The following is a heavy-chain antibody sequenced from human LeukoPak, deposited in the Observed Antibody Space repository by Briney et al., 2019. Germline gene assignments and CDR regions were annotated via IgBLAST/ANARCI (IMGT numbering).Heavy chain of an antibody. D-gene: IGHD1-7*01. V-gene: IGHV4-59*06. Sequence: SETLSLTCTVSGGSISSYYWSWIRQHPGKGLEWIGYIYYSGSTYYNPSLKSRVTISVDTSKNQFSLKLSSVTAADTAVYYCARDTITGTTHFDYWGQGTLVTVSS. CDR1: GGSISSYY. CDR2: IYYSGST. J-gene: IGHJ4*02. CDR3: ARDTITGTTHFDY.